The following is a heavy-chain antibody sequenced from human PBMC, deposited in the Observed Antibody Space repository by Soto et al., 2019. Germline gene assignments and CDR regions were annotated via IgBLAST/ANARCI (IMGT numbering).Heavy chain of an antibody. D-gene: IGHD3-9*01. CDR2: IYYSGST. J-gene: IGHJ4*02. CDR3: ARHIHILTGYYIGY. Sequence: QLQLQESGPGLVKPSETLSLTCTVSGGSISSSSYYWGWIRQPPGKVLEWIGSIYYSGSTYYNPSLKSRVTMSVDTSKNQCSLKLSSVTAADTAVYYCARHIHILTGYYIGYWGQGTLVTVSS. V-gene: IGHV4-39*01. CDR1: GGSISSSSYY.